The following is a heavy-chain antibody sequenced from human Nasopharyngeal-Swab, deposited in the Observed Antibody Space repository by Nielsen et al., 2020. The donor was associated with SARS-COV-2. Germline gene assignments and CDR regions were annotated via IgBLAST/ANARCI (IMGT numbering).Heavy chain of an antibody. V-gene: IGHV3-23*01. CDR1: GFTFSSYA. D-gene: IGHD6-6*01. CDR2: ISGSGGST. Sequence: GGSLRLSCAASGFTFSSYAMSWVRQAPGKGLEWVSAISGSGGSTYYADSVKGRFTIPRDNSKNTLYLQMNSLRAEDTAVYYCAKTLSRIAGPPNYFDYWGQGTLVTVSS. J-gene: IGHJ4*02. CDR3: AKTLSRIAGPPNYFDY.